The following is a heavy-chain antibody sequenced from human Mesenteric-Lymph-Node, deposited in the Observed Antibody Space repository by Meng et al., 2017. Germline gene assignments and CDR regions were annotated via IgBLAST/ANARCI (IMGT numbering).Heavy chain of an antibody. CDR1: GGTFSSYA. CDR3: ARPAVAADY. D-gene: IGHD6-19*01. CDR2: IHPNSGGT. V-gene: IGHV1-2*06. Sequence: HVQRVQSWAEVKTSWSSVKVSCKASGGTFSSYAISWVRQAPGQGLEWMGRIHPNSGGTNYAQKFQGRVTMTRDTSISTAYMELSRLRSDDTAVYYCARPAVAADYWGQGTLVTVSS. J-gene: IGHJ4*02.